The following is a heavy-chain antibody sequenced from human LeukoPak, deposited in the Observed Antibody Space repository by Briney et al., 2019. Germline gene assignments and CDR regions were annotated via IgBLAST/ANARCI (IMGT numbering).Heavy chain of an antibody. CDR2: IHKDGSEK. V-gene: IGHV3-7*03. J-gene: IGHJ4*02. Sequence: PGGSLRLSCAASTFTFGDFWMSWVRQAPGKGLEWVANIHKDGSEKYYVDSVKGRFTISRDNAKNTLYLQMNSLRAEDTAVYYCAKRAYSSSSPPDYWGQGTLVTVSS. CDR3: AKRAYSSSSPPDY. CDR1: TFTFGDFW. D-gene: IGHD6-6*01.